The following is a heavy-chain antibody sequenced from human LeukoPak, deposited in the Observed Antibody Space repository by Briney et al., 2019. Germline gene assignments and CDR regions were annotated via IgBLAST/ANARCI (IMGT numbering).Heavy chain of an antibody. CDR1: GFTFSDHY. J-gene: IGHJ4*02. CDR2: ISSSGSSL. Sequence: EPGGSLRLSCAASGFTFSDHYMSWIRQAPGKGLEWISYISSSGSSLYYADSVKGRFTISRDNAKNSLYLQMNSLRAEDTAVYYCARRPPVGYYDSSGYYFDYWGQGTLVTVSS. CDR3: ARRPPVGYYDSSGYYFDY. D-gene: IGHD3-22*01. V-gene: IGHV3-11*01.